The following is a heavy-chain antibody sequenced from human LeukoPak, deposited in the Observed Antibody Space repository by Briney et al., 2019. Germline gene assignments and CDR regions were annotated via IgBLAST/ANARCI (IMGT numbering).Heavy chain of an antibody. D-gene: IGHD3-16*01. Sequence: SETLSLTCVVSGASISSGGYSWSWVRQPPGKGLEWIGCIYHSGGTHYNPSLKSRVTMSVDMSKNQISLNLNSVTAADTAVYYCASDIWGSSTWGPGTLVTVSS. V-gene: IGHV4-30-2*01. CDR1: GASISSGGYS. CDR2: IYHSGGT. CDR3: ASDIWGSST. J-gene: IGHJ5*02.